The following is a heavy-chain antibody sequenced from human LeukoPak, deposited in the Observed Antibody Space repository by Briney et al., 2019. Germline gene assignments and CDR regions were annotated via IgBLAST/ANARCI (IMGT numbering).Heavy chain of an antibody. CDR1: GGTFSSYA. Sequence: GASVKVSCKASGGTFSSYAISWVRQAPGQGLEWMGRIIPILGIANYAQKFQGRVTITADKSTSTAYMELSSLRSEDTAVYYCASQEAGTTWIDYWGQGTLVTVSS. D-gene: IGHD1-7*01. J-gene: IGHJ4*02. CDR3: ASQEAGTTWIDY. CDR2: IIPILGIA. V-gene: IGHV1-69*04.